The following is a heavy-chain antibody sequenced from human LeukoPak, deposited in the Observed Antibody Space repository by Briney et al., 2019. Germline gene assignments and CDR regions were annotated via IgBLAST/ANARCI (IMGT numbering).Heavy chain of an antibody. V-gene: IGHV3-13*01. J-gene: IGHJ6*03. D-gene: IGHD5-18*01. CDR3: ARGRSSYGYGGPYYMDV. CDR2: IGTAGDT. CDR1: GFTFSSYD. Sequence: GGSLRLSCAASGFTFSSYDMHWVRQATGKGLEWVSAIGTAGDTYYPGSVKGRFTISRENAKNSLYLQMNSLRAGDTAVYYCARGRSSYGYGGPYYMDVWGKGTTVTISS.